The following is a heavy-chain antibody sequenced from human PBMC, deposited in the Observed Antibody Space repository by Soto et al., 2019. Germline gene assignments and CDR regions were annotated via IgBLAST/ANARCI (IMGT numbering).Heavy chain of an antibody. D-gene: IGHD7-27*01. CDR3: ARGLPWKTGDPGNAFDI. CDR1: GYTFTSYG. J-gene: IGHJ3*02. Sequence: ASVKVSCKASGYTFTSYGISWVRQAPGQGLEWMGWISAYNGNTNYAQKLQGRVTMTTDTSTSTAYMELRSLRSDDTAVYYCARGLPWKTGDPGNAFDIWGQGTMVTVSS. CDR2: ISAYNGNT. V-gene: IGHV1-18*01.